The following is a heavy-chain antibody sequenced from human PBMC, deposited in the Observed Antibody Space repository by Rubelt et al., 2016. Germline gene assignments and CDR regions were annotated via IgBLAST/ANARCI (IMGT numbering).Heavy chain of an antibody. CDR1: GGTFSSYA. CDR2: IIPIRGIA. CDR3: ARSPRYDFEDNWFDP. D-gene: IGHD3-3*01. Sequence: QVQLVQSGAEVKKPGSSVKVSCKASGGTFSSYAISWVRQAPGQGLEWMGRIIPIRGIANYAQKCQGRVTMTRDTSTSTVYMELSSLRSEDTAVYYCARSPRYDFEDNWFDPWGQGTLVTVSS. J-gene: IGHJ5*02. V-gene: IGHV1-69*04.